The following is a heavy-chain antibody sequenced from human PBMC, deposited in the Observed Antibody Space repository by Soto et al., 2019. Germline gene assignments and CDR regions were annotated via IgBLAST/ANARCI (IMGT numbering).Heavy chain of an antibody. D-gene: IGHD4-17*01. Sequence: SETLSLTCAVYGGSFSGYYWSWIRQPPEKGLEWIGEINHSGSTNYNPALKSRVTISVDTAKNQFSLKLSSVTAADTAVYYCARGDMTTVTTRPRYYGMDVWGQGTTVTVSS. V-gene: IGHV4-34*01. J-gene: IGHJ6*02. CDR3: ARGDMTTVTTRPRYYGMDV. CDR2: INHSGST. CDR1: GGSFSGYY.